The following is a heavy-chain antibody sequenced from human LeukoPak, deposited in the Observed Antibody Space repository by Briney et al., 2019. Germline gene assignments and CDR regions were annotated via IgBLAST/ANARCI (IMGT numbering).Heavy chain of an antibody. V-gene: IGHV1-24*01. CDR3: ATEEKYSSGWNRVRYFDY. J-gene: IGHJ4*02. D-gene: IGHD6-19*01. Sequence: GASVKVSCKVSGYTLTELSMHWVRQAPGKGLEWMGGFDPEDGETIYAQKFQGRVTMTEDTSTDTAYMELSSLRSEDTAVYYCATEEKYSSGWNRVRYFDYWGQGTLVTVSS. CDR1: GYTLTELS. CDR2: FDPEDGET.